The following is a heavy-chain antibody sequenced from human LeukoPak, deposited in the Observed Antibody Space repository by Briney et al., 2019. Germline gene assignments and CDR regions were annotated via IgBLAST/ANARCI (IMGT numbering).Heavy chain of an antibody. CDR2: ISAYNGNT. J-gene: IGHJ3*02. CDR3: ARDRRAAGSHDAFDI. Sequence: ASVKVSCKASGYTFTSYGISWVRQAPGQGLEWMGWISAYNGNTNYAQKLQGRVTMTTDTSTSTAYMELRSLRSDDTAGYYCARDRRAAGSHDAFDIWGQGTMVTVSS. CDR1: GYTFTSYG. V-gene: IGHV1-18*01. D-gene: IGHD1-14*01.